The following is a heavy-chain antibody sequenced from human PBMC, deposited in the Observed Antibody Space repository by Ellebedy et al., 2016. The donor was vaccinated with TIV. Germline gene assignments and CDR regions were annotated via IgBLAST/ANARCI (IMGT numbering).Heavy chain of an antibody. V-gene: IGHV4-59*01. Sequence: GSLRLSCTVSGGSISSYYWSWIRQPPGKGLEWIGYIYYSGSTNYNPSLKSRVTISVDTSKNQFSLRLSSVTAADTAVYYCARVDQLLLGMDVWGQGTTVTVSS. CDR2: IYYSGST. J-gene: IGHJ6*02. D-gene: IGHD2-2*01. CDR1: GGSISSYY. CDR3: ARVDQLLLGMDV.